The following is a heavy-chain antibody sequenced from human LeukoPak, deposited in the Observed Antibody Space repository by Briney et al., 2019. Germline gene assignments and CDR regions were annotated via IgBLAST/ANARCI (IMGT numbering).Heavy chain of an antibody. Sequence: GASVKVSCKASGYTFTGYYMHWVRQAPGQGLEWMGWINPNNGGTNYAQKFQGRVTMTRDTSISTAYMELSRLRSDDTAVYYCARVGELLRTGAFDIWGQGTMVTVSS. CDR3: ARVGELLRTGAFDI. CDR1: GYTFTGYY. V-gene: IGHV1-2*02. CDR2: INPNNGGT. D-gene: IGHD1-26*01. J-gene: IGHJ3*02.